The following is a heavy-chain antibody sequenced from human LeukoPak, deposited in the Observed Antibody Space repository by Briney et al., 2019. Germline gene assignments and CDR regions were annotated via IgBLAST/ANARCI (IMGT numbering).Heavy chain of an antibody. D-gene: IGHD3-10*01. CDR2: VHYSGST. Sequence: PSETLSLTCTVSGGSVSGYFWSWIRQPPGKGLEWMGYVHYSGSTNYDSSLKSRVTMSVDTSKNQVSLKLNSVTAADTALYYCARARNHAYYYGSGSFDPWGQGTLVTVSS. CDR3: ARARNHAYYYGSGSFDP. V-gene: IGHV4-59*02. J-gene: IGHJ5*02. CDR1: GGSVSGYF.